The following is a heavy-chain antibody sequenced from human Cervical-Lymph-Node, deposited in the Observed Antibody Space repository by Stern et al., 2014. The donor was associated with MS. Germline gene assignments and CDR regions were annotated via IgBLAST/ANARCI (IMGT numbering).Heavy chain of an antibody. D-gene: IGHD3-3*01. V-gene: IGHV1-2*02. J-gene: IGHJ6*02. CDR1: GYIFTGYY. Sequence: QDQLVQSGAEVKQPGASVKVSCKTSGYIFTGYYIHWVRQAPGQGLEWMAWINPNTDGPKHAQKFQGRVTMSRDTSISTAYVELSSLTSDDTAVYYCARDQRGITIFGVVTDYYYLGMDVWGQGTTVTVSS. CDR2: INPNTDGP. CDR3: ARDQRGITIFGVVTDYYYLGMDV.